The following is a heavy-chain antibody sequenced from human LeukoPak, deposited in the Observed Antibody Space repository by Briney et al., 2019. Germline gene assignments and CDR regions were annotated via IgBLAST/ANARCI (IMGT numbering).Heavy chain of an antibody. D-gene: IGHD6-19*01. Sequence: SETLSHTCTVSGGSISNYYWSWIRQPPGKGLEWIGYIYYSGSTNYNPSLKSRVTMSVNTSKNQFSLKLSSVTAADTAVYYCARETVAGTIDAFDIWGQGTMVTVSS. V-gene: IGHV4-59*12. CDR2: IYYSGST. CDR3: ARETVAGTIDAFDI. J-gene: IGHJ3*02. CDR1: GGSISNYY.